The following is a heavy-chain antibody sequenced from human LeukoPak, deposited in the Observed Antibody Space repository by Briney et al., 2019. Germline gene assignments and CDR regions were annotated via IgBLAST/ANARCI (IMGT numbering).Heavy chain of an antibody. D-gene: IGHD3-9*01. CDR2: IYPGDSDT. V-gene: IGHV5-51*01. J-gene: IGHJ3*02. CDR3: ARHPVTIFWAFDI. Sequence: GESLQISCQGSGYSFTSYWIGWVRQMPGKGLEWMGLIYPGDSDTRYSPSFQGQVTISADKSISTAYLQWSSLKASDTAMYYCARHPVTIFWAFDIWGQGTMVTVSS. CDR1: GYSFTSYW.